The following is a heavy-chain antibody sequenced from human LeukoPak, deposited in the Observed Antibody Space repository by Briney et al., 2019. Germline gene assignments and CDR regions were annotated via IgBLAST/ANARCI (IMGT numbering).Heavy chain of an antibody. CDR3: ARVVAAALVNWFDP. CDR2: ISPNSGGT. CDR1: GYTFIDYY. J-gene: IGHJ5*02. D-gene: IGHD6-13*01. Sequence: ASVKVSCKASGYTFIDYYMHWVRQAPGQGLEWIGWISPNSGGTKYVQKFQGRVTMTRDTSISTAYMELSRLRSDDTAVYYCARVVAAALVNWFDPWGQGTLVTVSS. V-gene: IGHV1-2*02.